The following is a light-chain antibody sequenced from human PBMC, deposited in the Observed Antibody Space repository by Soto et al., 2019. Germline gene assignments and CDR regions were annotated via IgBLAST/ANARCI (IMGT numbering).Light chain of an antibody. V-gene: IGKV3-20*01. CDR3: LQDFNYPIA. Sequence: ELVLTQSPGTLSLSPGERATLCCRASQTVRNNYLALYQQKPGQAPRLLIYDASSRATGIPDRFSGGGSGTDFTLTISRLEPEDFATYYCLQDFNYPIAFGQGTRLEIK. CDR1: QTVRNNY. J-gene: IGKJ5*01. CDR2: DAS.